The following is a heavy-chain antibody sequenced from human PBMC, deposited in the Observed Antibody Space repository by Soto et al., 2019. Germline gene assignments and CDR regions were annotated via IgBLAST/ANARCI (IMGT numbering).Heavy chain of an antibody. CDR3: ARDRVGYSPGFLHAFDI. Sequence: GGSLRLSCAASGFTFSSYWMSWVRQAPGKGLEWVANIKEDGSEKYYVDSVRGRFTISRDNAKNLLYLQMDSLRAEDTAVYFCARDRVGYSPGFLHAFDIWGQGTMVTVSS. D-gene: IGHD5-18*01. CDR1: GFTFSSYW. J-gene: IGHJ3*02. V-gene: IGHV3-7*01. CDR2: IKEDGSEK.